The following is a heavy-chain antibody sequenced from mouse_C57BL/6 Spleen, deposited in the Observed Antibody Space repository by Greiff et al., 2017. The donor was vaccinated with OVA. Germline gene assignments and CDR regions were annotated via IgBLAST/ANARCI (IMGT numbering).Heavy chain of an antibody. J-gene: IGHJ3*01. CDR1: GYTFTSYG. Sequence: QVQLQQSGAELARPGASVKLSCKASGYTFTSYGISWVKQRPGQGLEWIGEIYPRSGNTYSNEKFKGKATLTADKSSSTAYMELRSRTSEDVAVYFCAGEDIYYDYGGGAPWLAYWGQGTLVTVSA. V-gene: IGHV1-81*01. CDR3: AGEDIYYDYGGGAPWLAY. CDR2: IYPRSGNT. D-gene: IGHD2-4*01.